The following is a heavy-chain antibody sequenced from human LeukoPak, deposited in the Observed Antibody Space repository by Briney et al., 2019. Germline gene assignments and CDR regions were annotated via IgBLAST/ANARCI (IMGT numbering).Heavy chain of an antibody. Sequence: ASVKVSCKASGYTFTSYYMHWVRQAPGQGLEWMGLINPSGGSTSYAQKFQGRVTMTRDMSTSTVYMELSSLRSEDTAVYYCAREVVPAAIDVWGKGTTVTVSS. CDR1: GYTFTSYY. CDR3: AREVVPAAIDV. V-gene: IGHV1-46*01. J-gene: IGHJ6*04. CDR2: INPSGGST. D-gene: IGHD2-2*01.